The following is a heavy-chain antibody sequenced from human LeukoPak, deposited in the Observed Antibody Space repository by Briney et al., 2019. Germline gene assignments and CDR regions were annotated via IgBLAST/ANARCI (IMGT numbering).Heavy chain of an antibody. CDR1: GGSISSDY. CDR2: IYYSGST. CDR3: ARHSSGWYHDF. Sequence: SETLSLTCTVSGGSISSDYWNWIRQPPGKGLEWIGYIYYSGSTLYNPSLKSRVTISVDTSKNQFSLKLSSVTAADTAVYYCARHSSGWYHDFWGQGTLVTVSS. V-gene: IGHV4-59*01. J-gene: IGHJ4*02. D-gene: IGHD6-19*01.